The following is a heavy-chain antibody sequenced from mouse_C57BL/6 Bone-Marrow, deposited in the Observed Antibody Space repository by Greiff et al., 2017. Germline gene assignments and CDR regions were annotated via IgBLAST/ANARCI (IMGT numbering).Heavy chain of an antibody. V-gene: IGHV1-59*01. CDR2: IDPSDSYT. Sequence: QVQLQQSGAELVRPGTSVKLSCKASGYTFTSYWMHWVKQRPGQGLEWIGVIDPSDSYTNYNQKFKGKATLTVDTSSSRAYMQLSSLTSEDSAVYYCARGKYFDVWGTGTTVTVSS. CDR1: GYTFTSYW. J-gene: IGHJ1*03. CDR3: ARGKYFDV.